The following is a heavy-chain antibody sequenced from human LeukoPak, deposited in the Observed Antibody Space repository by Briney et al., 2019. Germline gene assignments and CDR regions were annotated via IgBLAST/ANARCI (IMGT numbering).Heavy chain of an antibody. CDR3: ATYEQQLAFDN. V-gene: IGHV4-4*07. CDR2: IYTSGST. D-gene: IGHD6-13*01. CDR1: GXSMSNYY. Sequence: SETLSLTCTVSGXSMSNYYGSWIRQPAGKGLEWIGRIYTSGSTHYNPSLKSRVTMSVDTSKKQFSLKLNSVTAADTAVYYCATYEQQLAFDNWGQGTPVTVSS. J-gene: IGHJ4*02.